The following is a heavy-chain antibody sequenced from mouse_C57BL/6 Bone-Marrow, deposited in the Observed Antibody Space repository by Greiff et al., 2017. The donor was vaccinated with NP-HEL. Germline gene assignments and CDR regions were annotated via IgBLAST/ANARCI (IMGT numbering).Heavy chain of an antibody. CDR2: VYPYNGGT. CDR3: ARSGTTVAPYYFDY. D-gene: IGHD1-1*01. V-gene: IGHV1-36*01. J-gene: IGHJ2*01. CDR1: GFTFTDYY. Sequence: EVQVVESGPVLVKPGPSVKISCKASGFTFTDYYMHWVKQSHGKSLEWIGLVYPYNGGTSYNQKFKGKATLTVDTSSSTAYMELNSLTSEDSAVYYCARSGTTVAPYYFDYWGQGTTLTVSS.